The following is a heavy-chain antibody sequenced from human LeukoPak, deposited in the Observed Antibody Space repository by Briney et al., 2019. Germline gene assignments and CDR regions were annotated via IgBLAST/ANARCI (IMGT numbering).Heavy chain of an antibody. CDR2: INHSGST. D-gene: IGHD3-22*01. CDR3: ASLTTADAFDI. J-gene: IGHJ3*02. Sequence: SETLSLTCAVYGGSFSGYYWSWIRQPPGKGLEWIGEINHSGSTNYNPSLKSRVTISVDTSKNQFSLKLSSVTAADTAVFYCASLTTADAFDIWGQGTMVTVSS. CDR1: GGSFSGYY. V-gene: IGHV4-34*01.